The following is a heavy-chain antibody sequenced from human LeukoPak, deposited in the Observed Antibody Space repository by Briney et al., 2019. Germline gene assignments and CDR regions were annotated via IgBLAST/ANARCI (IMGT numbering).Heavy chain of an antibody. Sequence: GGSLRLSCAASGFTFDDYGMSWVRQAPGKGLEWVSGINWNGGSTGYADSVKGRFTISRDNAKNTLYLQMNSLRAEDTAVYYCARVYCSSTSCYSGFDYWGQGTLVTVSS. CDR1: GFTFDDYG. J-gene: IGHJ4*02. CDR2: INWNGGST. V-gene: IGHV3-20*04. D-gene: IGHD2-2*01. CDR3: ARVYCSSTSCYSGFDY.